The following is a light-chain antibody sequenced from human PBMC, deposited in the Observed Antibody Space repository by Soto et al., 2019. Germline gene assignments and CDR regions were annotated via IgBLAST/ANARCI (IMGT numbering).Light chain of an antibody. V-gene: IGLV2-23*02. CDR3: CSYATGTTWV. CDR2: EVN. Sequence: QSALTQSASVSRSPGQSITISCTGTSSDVGTYNLVSWYQHYPGNAPQLMIYEVNERPSGVSNRFSGSKSGNTASLTISGLQAEDEADYYCCSYATGTTWVFGGGTKLTVL. J-gene: IGLJ3*02. CDR1: SSDVGTYNL.